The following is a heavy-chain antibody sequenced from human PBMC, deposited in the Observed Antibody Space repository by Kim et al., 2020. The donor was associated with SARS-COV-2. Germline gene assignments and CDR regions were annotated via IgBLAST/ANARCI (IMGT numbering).Heavy chain of an antibody. CDR2: ISYDGSNK. V-gene: IGHV3-30-3*01. CDR3: AREGDPVGASDAFDI. J-gene: IGHJ3*02. Sequence: GGSLRLSCAASGFTFSNYAIHWVRQAPGKGLEWVALISYDGSNKYYADSVKGRFTVSRDNFKITVYLQMNSLTTEDTAVYYCAREGDPVGASDAFDIWGQGTKVTVSS. CDR1: GFTFSNYA. D-gene: IGHD1-26*01.